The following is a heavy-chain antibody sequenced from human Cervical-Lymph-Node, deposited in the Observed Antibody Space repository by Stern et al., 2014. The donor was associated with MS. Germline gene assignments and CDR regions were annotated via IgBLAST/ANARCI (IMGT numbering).Heavy chain of an antibody. Sequence: QDQLVQSGAEVKQPGASVRVSCKASGYTFRDFYLHWIRQAPGQGPEWMGWVHPDTGGTKYSEKFQGRVTMTRDKSTSTTYMELTRLTSDDTAVYYCARDREEQRLGISYFFNYWGQGTLVTVSS. V-gene: IGHV1-2*02. CDR1: GYTFRDFY. CDR2: VHPDTGGT. D-gene: IGHD6-25*01. CDR3: ARDREEQRLGISYFFNY. J-gene: IGHJ4*02.